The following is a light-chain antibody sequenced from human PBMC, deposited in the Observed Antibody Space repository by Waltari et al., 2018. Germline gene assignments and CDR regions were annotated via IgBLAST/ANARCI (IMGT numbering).Light chain of an antibody. CDR3: MSYTTSDTWV. J-gene: IGLJ3*02. V-gene: IGLV2-18*02. CDR1: NSDVGYFNR. CDR2: EVT. Sequence: QSALTQPPSVSGSPGQSVTISCTGTNSDVGYFNRVTWYQNPPGTAPKLLTFEVTNRPSGVPDRFSGSKAGNTASLTISGLQADDETDYYCMSYTTSDTWVFGGGTKVTVL.